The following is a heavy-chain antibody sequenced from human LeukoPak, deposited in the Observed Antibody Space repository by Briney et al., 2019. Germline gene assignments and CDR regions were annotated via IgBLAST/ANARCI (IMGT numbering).Heavy chain of an antibody. CDR2: IYTSGST. V-gene: IGHV4-4*07. D-gene: IGHD3-9*01. CDR1: GGSISNYY. CDR3: ARVYYDVLTGLYYMDV. J-gene: IGHJ6*03. Sequence: SETLSLTCTVSGGSISNYYWSWIRQPAGKGLEWIGRIYTSGSTNYNPSLKSRVTMSVDTSKNQFSLKLSSVTAADTAVYYCARVYYDVLTGLYYMDVWGKGTTVTISS.